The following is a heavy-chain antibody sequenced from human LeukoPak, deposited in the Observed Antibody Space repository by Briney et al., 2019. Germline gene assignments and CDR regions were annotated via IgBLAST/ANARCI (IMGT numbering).Heavy chain of an antibody. D-gene: IGHD3-10*01. CDR3: AKDHYGSGSFRPQYYFDY. Sequence: HPGGSLRLSCAASGFTFSSYAMSWVRQAPGKGLEWVSAISGSGGSTYCADSVKGRFTISRDNSKSTLYLQMNSLRAEDTAVYYCAKDHYGSGSFRPQYYFDYWGQGTLVTVSS. V-gene: IGHV3-23*01. CDR1: GFTFSSYA. J-gene: IGHJ4*02. CDR2: ISGSGGST.